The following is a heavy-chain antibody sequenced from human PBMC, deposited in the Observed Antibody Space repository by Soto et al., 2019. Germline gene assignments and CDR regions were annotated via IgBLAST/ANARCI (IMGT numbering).Heavy chain of an antibody. V-gene: IGHV3-21*06. Sequence: PGGSQRHACGASEVYFTGYPVHLVSRAPGKGLEWVSSITCIRDNIRYADSVKGRFTIARDNAKTSLYLQMNSLTAEDTAVYYCAREGVHNYTENYLDSWGQGTLVTVSS. CDR2: ITCIRDNI. J-gene: IGHJ4*02. CDR3: AREGVHNYTENYLDS. CDR1: EVYFTGYP. D-gene: IGHD3-10*01.